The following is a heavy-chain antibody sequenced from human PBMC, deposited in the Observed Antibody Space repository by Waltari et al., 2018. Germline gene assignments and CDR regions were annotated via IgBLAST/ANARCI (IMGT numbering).Heavy chain of an antibody. CDR2: IGTAGDT. CDR3: AREIVNNWFDP. CDR1: GFTFSSYD. J-gene: IGHJ5*02. D-gene: IGHD3-22*01. V-gene: IGHV3-13*01. Sequence: EVQLVESGGGLVQPGGSLRLSCAASGFTFSSYDMHWVRQATGKGLEWVSAIGTAGDTYYPGSVKGRFTISRENAKNSLYLQMNRLRAGDTAVYYCAREIVNNWFDPWGQGTLVTVSS.